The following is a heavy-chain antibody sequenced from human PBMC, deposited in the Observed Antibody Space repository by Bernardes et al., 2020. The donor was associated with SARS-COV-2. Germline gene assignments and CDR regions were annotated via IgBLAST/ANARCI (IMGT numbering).Heavy chain of an antibody. Sequence: SETLSLTCTVSGGSISRGSYYWSWIRQPAGKGLEWIGRIYTSGSTNYNPSLKSRVTISVDTSKNQFSVKLSSVTAADTAVYYCASGWLFPYYFDHWGQGTLVTVSS. CDR2: IYTSGST. J-gene: IGHJ4*02. V-gene: IGHV4-61*02. CDR1: GGSISRGSYY. D-gene: IGHD3-22*01. CDR3: ASGWLFPYYFDH.